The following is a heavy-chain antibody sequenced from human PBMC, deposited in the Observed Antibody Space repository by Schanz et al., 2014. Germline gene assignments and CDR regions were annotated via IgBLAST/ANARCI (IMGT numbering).Heavy chain of an antibody. D-gene: IGHD6-6*01. J-gene: IGHJ6*02. CDR2: ISYHGSEK. CDR3: VREGSSSPDCCYYNGMDV. CDR1: GFSFSDYG. V-gene: IGHV3-30*03. Sequence: QVQLVESGGGVVQPGGSLRLSCAGSGFSFSDYGMHWVRQAPGRGLEWVAVISYHGSEKYYADSVKGRFTISRDNAKNSLRLQINSLRAEDTAVYYWVREGSSSPDCCYYNGMDVWGQGTTVTVSS.